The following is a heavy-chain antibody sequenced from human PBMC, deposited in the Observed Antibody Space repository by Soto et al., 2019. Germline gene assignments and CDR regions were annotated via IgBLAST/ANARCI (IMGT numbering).Heavy chain of an antibody. CDR2: ISWDGGST. CDR3: AKDVCGGDCYPYYYYGMDV. CDR1: GFTFDDYT. Sequence: GGSLRLSCAASGFTFDDYTMHWVRQAPGKGLEWVSLISWDGGSTYYADSVKGRFTISRDNSKNSLYLQMNSLRTEDTALYYCAKDVCGGDCYPYYYYGMDVWGQGTTVTVSS. J-gene: IGHJ6*02. V-gene: IGHV3-43*01. D-gene: IGHD2-21*02.